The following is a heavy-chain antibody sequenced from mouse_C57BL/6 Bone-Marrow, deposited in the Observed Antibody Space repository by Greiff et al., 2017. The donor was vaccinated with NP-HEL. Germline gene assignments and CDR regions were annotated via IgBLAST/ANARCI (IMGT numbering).Heavy chain of an antibody. CDR3: ASPYDYDVAWFAY. V-gene: IGHV5-6*01. CDR1: GFTFSSYG. D-gene: IGHD2-4*01. CDR2: LSSGGSYT. Sequence: EVNLVESGGDLVKPGGSLKLSCAASGFTFSSYGMSWVRQTPDKRLEWVATLSSGGSYTYSPDSVTGRFTISRDNAKNILYLQMSSLKSEDTAMYYCASPYDYDVAWFAYWGQGTLVTVSA. J-gene: IGHJ3*01.